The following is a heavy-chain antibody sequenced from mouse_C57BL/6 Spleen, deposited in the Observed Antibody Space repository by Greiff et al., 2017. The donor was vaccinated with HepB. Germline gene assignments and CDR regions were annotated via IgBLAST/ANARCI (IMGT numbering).Heavy chain of an antibody. J-gene: IGHJ2*01. V-gene: IGHV3-6*01. D-gene: IGHD2-2*01. CDR2: ISYDGSN. CDR3: ARDSYGSYYFDY. Sequence: EVKLMESGPGLVKPSQSLSLTCSVTGYSITSGYYWNWIRQFPGNKLEWMGYISYDGSNNYNPSLKNRISITRDTSKNQFFLKLNSVTTEDTATYYCARDSYGSYYFDYWGQGTTLTVSS. CDR1: GYSITSGYY.